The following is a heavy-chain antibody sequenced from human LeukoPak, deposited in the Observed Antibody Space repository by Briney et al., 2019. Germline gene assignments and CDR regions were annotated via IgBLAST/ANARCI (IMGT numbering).Heavy chain of an antibody. V-gene: IGHV3-74*01. D-gene: IGHD5-24*01. CDR1: GFTLNGYW. J-gene: IGHJ5*02. Sequence: GGSLRLSCAAPGFTLNGYWMHWVRQAPGKGLVWVSRINSDGSTTSYADSVKGRFTISRDNSKNTLYLQMNSLRAEDTAVYYCAKDPIRERWLQTSDWFDPWGQGTLVTVSS. CDR2: INSDGSTT. CDR3: AKDPIRERWLQTSDWFDP.